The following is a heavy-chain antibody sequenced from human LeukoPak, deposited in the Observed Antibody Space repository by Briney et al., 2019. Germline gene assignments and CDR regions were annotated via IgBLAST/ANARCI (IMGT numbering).Heavy chain of an antibody. CDR3: ARQQRWLLPRFDP. D-gene: IGHD3-22*01. Sequence: SETLSLTCAVYGGSFSGYYWSWIRQPPGKGLEWIGEINHSGSTNYNPSLKSRVTISVDTSKNQFSLKLSSVTAADTAVYYCARQQRWLLPRFDPWGQGTLVTVSS. J-gene: IGHJ5*02. CDR2: INHSGST. CDR1: GGSFSGYY. V-gene: IGHV4-34*01.